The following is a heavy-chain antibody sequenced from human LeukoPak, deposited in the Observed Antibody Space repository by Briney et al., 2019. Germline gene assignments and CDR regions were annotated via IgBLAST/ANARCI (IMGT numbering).Heavy chain of an antibody. CDR1: GFTFYDYA. J-gene: IGHJ6*02. Sequence: GRSLRLSCAASGFTFYDYAMHWVRQAPGKGLEWVSGISWNSGSIGYADSVKGRFTISRDNAKNSLYLQMNSLRAEDTALYYCAKDLRVRGEDYYGMDVWGQGTTVTVSS. D-gene: IGHD3-10*01. CDR3: AKDLRVRGEDYYGMDV. CDR2: ISWNSGSI. V-gene: IGHV3-9*01.